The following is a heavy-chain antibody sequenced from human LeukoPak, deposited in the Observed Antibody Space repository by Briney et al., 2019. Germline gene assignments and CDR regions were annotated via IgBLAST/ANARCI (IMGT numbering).Heavy chain of an antibody. CDR2: IKSKTDGGTT. CDR3: TTNMITFGGVIVSPGH. CDR1: GFAFGSEA. V-gene: IGHV3-15*01. Sequence: GGSLRLSCAVSGFAFGSEAMSWVRQAPGKGLEWVGRIKSKTDGGTTDYAAPVKGRFTISRDDSKNTLYLQMNSLKTEDTAVYYCTTNMITFGGVIVSPGHWGQGTLVTVSS. D-gene: IGHD3-16*02. J-gene: IGHJ4*02.